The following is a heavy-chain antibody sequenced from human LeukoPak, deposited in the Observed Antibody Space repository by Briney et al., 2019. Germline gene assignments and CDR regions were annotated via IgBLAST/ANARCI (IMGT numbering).Heavy chain of an antibody. J-gene: IGHJ6*02. CDR2: ISGSGGST. Sequence: SCKASGGTFISYAMSWVRQAPGKGLEWVSAISGSGGSTYYADSVKGRFTISRDNSKNTLYLQMNSLRAEDTAVYYCARGFGGSGSYYNPYYYYGMDVWGQGTTVTVSS. CDR1: GGTFISYA. V-gene: IGHV3-23*01. CDR3: ARGFGGSGSYYNPYYYYGMDV. D-gene: IGHD3-10*01.